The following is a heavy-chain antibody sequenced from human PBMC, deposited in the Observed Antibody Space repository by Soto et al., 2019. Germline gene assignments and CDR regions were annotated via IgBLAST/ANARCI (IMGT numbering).Heavy chain of an antibody. V-gene: IGHV4-34*01. J-gene: IGHJ4*02. Sequence: SETLSLTCAVYGGSFSGYYWSWIRQPPGKGLEWIGEINHSGITNYNPSLKSRVTISVDTSKNQFSLKLSSVTAADTAVYYCARHLSGYDGYYFDYWGQGTLVTVSS. D-gene: IGHD5-12*01. CDR1: GGSFSGYY. CDR2: INHSGIT. CDR3: ARHLSGYDGYYFDY.